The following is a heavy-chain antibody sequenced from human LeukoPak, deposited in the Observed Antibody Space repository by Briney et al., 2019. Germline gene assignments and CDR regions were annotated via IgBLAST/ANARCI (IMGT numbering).Heavy chain of an antibody. CDR3: AKDDLAGRDY. CDR2: ISGSGGNT. J-gene: IGHJ4*02. Sequence: GGSLRLSCAASAFTFSNYAMSWVRQAPGKGLEWVSYISGSGGNTYYTGSVKGRFAISRDNSKNTLYLQMNSLRAEDTAVYYCAKDDLAGRDYWGQGTLVTVSS. V-gene: IGHV3-23*01. D-gene: IGHD6-19*01. CDR1: AFTFSNYA.